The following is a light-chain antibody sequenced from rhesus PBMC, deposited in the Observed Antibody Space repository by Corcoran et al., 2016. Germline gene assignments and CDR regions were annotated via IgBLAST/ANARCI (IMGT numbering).Light chain of an antibody. J-gene: IGKJ1*01. V-gene: IGKV1-25*02. Sequence: DIQMTQSPSSLSASVGDRVTITCRASQDISNYLAWYQQKPGETPKLLIYAATGLQSGIPSRFSGSGSGTDFTLSISSLQSADFATYYCQHYYSIPPTFGQGTKVEIK. CDR3: QHYYSIPPT. CDR1: QDISNY. CDR2: AAT.